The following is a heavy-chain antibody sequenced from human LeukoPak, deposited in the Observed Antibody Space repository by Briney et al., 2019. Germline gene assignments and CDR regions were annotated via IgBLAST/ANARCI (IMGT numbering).Heavy chain of an antibody. CDR1: GYTLSNHA. D-gene: IGHD6-13*01. CDR2: ISADNGNT. J-gene: IGHJ4*02. Sequence: ASVKVSCKGSGYTLSNHAFSWVRQAPGQGLEWMGWISADNGNTNHAQKFQGRVSLTTDTSTSTAYMELRSLRSDDTAVYYCARDADWQQLSPRIDYWGQGTLVTVSS. V-gene: IGHV1-18*04. CDR3: ARDADWQQLSPRIDY.